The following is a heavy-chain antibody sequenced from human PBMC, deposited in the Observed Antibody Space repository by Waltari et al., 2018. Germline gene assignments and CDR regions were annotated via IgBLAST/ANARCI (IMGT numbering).Heavy chain of an antibody. J-gene: IGHJ4*02. CDR2: ISSSGGTT. Sequence: EVQLLESGGGLVQPGGSLRLSCAASGFTFSSYAMSWVRQAPGKGLEWVSTISSSGGTTYYADSVKGRFNISRDNSKNTLYLQMNSLRAEDTAVYYCAKLTTLVRGLFDYWGQGTLVTVSS. V-gene: IGHV3-23*01. CDR1: GFTFSSYA. D-gene: IGHD3-10*01. CDR3: AKLTTLVRGLFDY.